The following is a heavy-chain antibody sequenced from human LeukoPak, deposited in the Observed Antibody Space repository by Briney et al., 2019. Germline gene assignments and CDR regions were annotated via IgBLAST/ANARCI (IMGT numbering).Heavy chain of an antibody. V-gene: IGHV3-15*01. CDR1: GFTFSNAR. J-gene: IGHJ3*02. CDR3: ARSYGDYVRAFDI. Sequence: GGSLRLSCAASGFTFSNARMSWVRQAPGKGLDYIGRIKSKTDGGTTDYAAPVKGRFTISRDNAKNSLYLQMNSLRAEDTAVYYCARSYGDYVRAFDIWGQGTMVTVSS. CDR2: IKSKTDGGTT. D-gene: IGHD4-17*01.